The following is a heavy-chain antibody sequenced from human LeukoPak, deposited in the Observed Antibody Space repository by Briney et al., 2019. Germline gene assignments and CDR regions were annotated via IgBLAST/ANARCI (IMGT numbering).Heavy chain of an antibody. Sequence: ASVKVSCKASGYTFTSYYMHWVRQAPGQGLEWMGWINPNSGGTNYAQKFQGWVTMTRDTSISTAYMELSRLRSDDTAVYYCARGDDILTGYSAFDYWGQGTLVTVSS. D-gene: IGHD3-9*01. J-gene: IGHJ4*02. CDR3: ARGDDILTGYSAFDY. CDR1: GYTFTSYY. CDR2: INPNSGGT. V-gene: IGHV1-2*04.